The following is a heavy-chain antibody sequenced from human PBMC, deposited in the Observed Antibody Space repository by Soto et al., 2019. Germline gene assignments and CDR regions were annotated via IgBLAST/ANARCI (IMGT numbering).Heavy chain of an antibody. CDR3: AKVGWI. D-gene: IGHD5-12*01. V-gene: IGHV3-23*01. CDR1: GLTFSSHA. CDR2: ISDSGDST. J-gene: IGHJ4*02. Sequence: EVHLLESGGGLLQPGGSLRLSCAASGLTFSSHAMTWVRQAPGEGLQWVSTISDSGDSTYYADSVKGRFTISRDNSKNTLYLQMNSLRAEDTAVYYCAKVGWIGGQGTLVTVSS.